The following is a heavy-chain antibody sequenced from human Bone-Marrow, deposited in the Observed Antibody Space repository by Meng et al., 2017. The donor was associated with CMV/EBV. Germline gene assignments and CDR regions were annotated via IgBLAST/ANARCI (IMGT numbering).Heavy chain of an antibody. V-gene: IGHV3-48*04. J-gene: IGHJ4*02. D-gene: IGHD5-24*01. CDR2: ISSSSSTI. CDR3: ARDEGATITTFDY. CDR1: GFTFSSYT. Sequence: LSLTCAASGFTFSSYTMNWVRQAPGKGLEWISYISSSSSTIYYADSVKGRFTISRDNAKNSLYLQMNSLRAEDTALYYCARDEGATITTFDYWGQGTLVTVSS.